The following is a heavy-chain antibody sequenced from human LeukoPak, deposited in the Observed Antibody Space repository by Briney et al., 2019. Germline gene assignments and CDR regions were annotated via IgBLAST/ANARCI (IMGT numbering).Heavy chain of an antibody. D-gene: IGHD6-13*01. CDR2: IYPGDSDT. Sequence: GESLKISCKGSGYSFTSYWIGWVRQMPGKGLEWMGIIYPGDSDTRYSPSFQGQVTISADRSISTAYLQWSSLKASDTAMYYCATPTSIAAAGIDAFDIWGQGTMVTVSS. CDR3: ATPTSIAAAGIDAFDI. V-gene: IGHV5-51*01. CDR1: GYSFTSYW. J-gene: IGHJ3*02.